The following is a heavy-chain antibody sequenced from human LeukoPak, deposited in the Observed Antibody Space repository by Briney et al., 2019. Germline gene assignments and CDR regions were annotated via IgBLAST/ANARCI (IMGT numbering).Heavy chain of an antibody. CDR2: IYYSGST. Sequence: SETLSLTCAVYGGSFSGYYWGWIRQPPGKGLEWIGSIYYSGSTYYNPSLKSRVTISVDTSKNQFSLKLSSLTAADTAVYYCARGSPEGSYSGDLDADAFDIWGQGTMVTVSS. J-gene: IGHJ3*02. V-gene: IGHV4-34*01. D-gene: IGHD1-26*01. CDR3: ARGSPEGSYSGDLDADAFDI. CDR1: GGSFSGYY.